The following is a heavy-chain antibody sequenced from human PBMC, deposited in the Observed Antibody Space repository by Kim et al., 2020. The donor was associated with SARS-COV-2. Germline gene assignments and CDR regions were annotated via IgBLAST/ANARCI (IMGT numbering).Heavy chain of an antibody. J-gene: IGHJ4*02. Sequence: STSLKTRLTISKDTSKNQVVLTMTNMDPVDTATYYCARMRGGNSRYYFDYWGQGTLVTVSP. D-gene: IGHD4-4*01. CDR3: ARMRGGNSRYYFDY. V-gene: IGHV2-70*01.